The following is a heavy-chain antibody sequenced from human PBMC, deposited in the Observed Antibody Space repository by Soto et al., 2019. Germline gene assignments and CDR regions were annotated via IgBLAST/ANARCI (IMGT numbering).Heavy chain of an antibody. V-gene: IGHV4-39*01. CDR1: GDSISSGRYH. CDR3: ARQGSSWIIDY. CDR2: IHYTGNT. D-gene: IGHD6-13*01. Sequence: SETLSLTCTVSGDSISSGRYHWGWIRQPPGKGLEFIATIHYTGNTHYNPSLRSRVTIFVDTSKSQFSLKLSSVTAADTAVYYCARQGSSWIIDYWGQGTLVTVSS. J-gene: IGHJ4*02.